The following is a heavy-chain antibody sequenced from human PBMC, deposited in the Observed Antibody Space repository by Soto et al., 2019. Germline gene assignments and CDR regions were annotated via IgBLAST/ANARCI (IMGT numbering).Heavy chain of an antibody. V-gene: IGHV1-18*01. CDR1: GYTFTRNG. Sequence: QVHLVQSGAEVKKPGASVNVSCKTSGYTFTRNGISWVRQAPGQGLEWMGWISPNSGNIKYAQKLQGRVIMTTDTSTNTAHMELRSLRFDDTAVYYCVKDRDSNSWPSRDVWGPGTTVTVSS. J-gene: IGHJ6*02. CDR2: ISPNSGNI. CDR3: VKDRDSNSWPSRDV. D-gene: IGHD3-22*01.